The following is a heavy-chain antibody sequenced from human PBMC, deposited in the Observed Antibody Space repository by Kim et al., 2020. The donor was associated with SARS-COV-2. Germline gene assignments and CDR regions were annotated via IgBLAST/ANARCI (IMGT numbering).Heavy chain of an antibody. Sequence: SETLSLTCTVSGGSISSSSYYWGWIRQPPGKGLEWIGSIYYSGSTYYNPSLKSRVTISVDTSKNQFSLKLSSVTAADTAVYYCARLDFRPLFGGGWFDPWGQGTLVTVSS. D-gene: IGHD3-10*01. CDR2: IYYSGST. CDR1: GGSISSSSYY. V-gene: IGHV4-39*01. CDR3: ARLDFRPLFGGGWFDP. J-gene: IGHJ5*02.